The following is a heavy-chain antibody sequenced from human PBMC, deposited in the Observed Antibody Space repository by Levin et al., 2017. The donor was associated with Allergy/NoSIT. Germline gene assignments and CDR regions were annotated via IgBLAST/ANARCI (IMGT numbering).Heavy chain of an antibody. V-gene: IGHV1-2*02. CDR1: GYTFTGYY. CDR3: AVNQNYGDPMGPFDY. J-gene: IGHJ4*02. CDR2: INPKSGGT. Sequence: AASVKVSCKASGYTFTGYYMHWVRQAPGQGLEWMGWINPKSGGTHYVEKFQGRVTMTRDTSISTAYMELSRLRSDDTAVYYCAVNQNYGDPMGPFDYWGQGTLVTVSS. D-gene: IGHD4-17*01.